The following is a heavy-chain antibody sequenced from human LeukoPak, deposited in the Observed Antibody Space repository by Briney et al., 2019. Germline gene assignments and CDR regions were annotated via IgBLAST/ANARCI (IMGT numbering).Heavy chain of an antibody. J-gene: IGHJ4*02. D-gene: IGHD6-19*01. V-gene: IGHV3-30*18. CDR1: GFTFSSYA. CDR2: MSHDGSNK. Sequence: GGSLRLSCAASGFTFSSYAMHWVRQAPGKGLEWVAVMSHDGSNKYYGDSVKGRFTISRDNSKNTLYLQMNSLRAEDTAVYYCAKLDSSGWSRPFDYWGQGTPVTVSS. CDR3: AKLDSSGWSRPFDY.